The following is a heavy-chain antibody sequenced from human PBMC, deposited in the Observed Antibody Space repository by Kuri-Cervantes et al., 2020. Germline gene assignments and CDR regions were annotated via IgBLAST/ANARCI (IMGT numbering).Heavy chain of an antibody. CDR3: ARDLTDLAAHYDAFDI. D-gene: IGHD4/OR15-4a*01. J-gene: IGHJ3*02. V-gene: IGHV4-34*01. Sequence: GSLRLSCTVSGGSISSYYWSWIRQPPGKGLEWIGEINHSGSTNYNPSLKSRVTISVDTSKNQFSLKLSSVTAADTAVYYCARDLTDLAAHYDAFDIWGQGTMVTVSS. CDR2: INHSGST. CDR1: GGSISSYY.